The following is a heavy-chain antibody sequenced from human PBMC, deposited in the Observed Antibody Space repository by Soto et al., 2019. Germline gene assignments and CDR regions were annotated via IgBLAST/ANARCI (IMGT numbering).Heavy chain of an antibody. CDR2: IYHSGST. Sequence: SETLSLTCAVSGGSISSGGYSWSWIRQPPGKGLEWIGYIYHSGSTYYNPSPKSRVTISVDRSKNQFSLKLSSVTAADTAVYYCARQVGGWAHWYCDYCGQGTRVTVSS. CDR3: ARQVGGWAHWYCDY. CDR1: GGSISSGGYS. V-gene: IGHV4-30-2*01. D-gene: IGHD6-19*01. J-gene: IGHJ4*02.